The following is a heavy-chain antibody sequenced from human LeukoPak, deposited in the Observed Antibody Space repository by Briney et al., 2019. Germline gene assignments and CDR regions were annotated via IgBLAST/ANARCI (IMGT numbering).Heavy chain of an antibody. CDR1: GGSISSYY. CDR2: IYYSGST. V-gene: IGHV4-59*01. J-gene: IGHJ4*02. Sequence: SETLSLTCTVSGGSISSYYWSWIRQPPGKGLEWIGYIYYSGSTNYNPSLKSRVTISVDTSKNQFSLKLSSVTAADTAVYYCARDPFGTGSLDDWGQGTLVTVSS. CDR3: ARDPFGTGSLDD. D-gene: IGHD3/OR15-3a*01.